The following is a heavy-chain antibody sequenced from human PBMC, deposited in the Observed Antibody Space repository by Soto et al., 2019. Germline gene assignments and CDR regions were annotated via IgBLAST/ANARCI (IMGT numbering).Heavy chain of an antibody. D-gene: IGHD1-1*01. J-gene: IGHJ4*02. CDR1: GDSISSDTAA. CDR3: AREVTTRPQFGL. V-gene: IGHV6-1*01. Sequence: SQTLSLTCAVSGDSISSDTAAWGWIRQSPSRGLEWLGRTYYRSRWFTDYALSVKSRITINPDTSKNQFSLQLNSVTPEDTAVYYCAREVTTRPQFGLWGQGTLVTVSS. CDR2: TYYRSRWFT.